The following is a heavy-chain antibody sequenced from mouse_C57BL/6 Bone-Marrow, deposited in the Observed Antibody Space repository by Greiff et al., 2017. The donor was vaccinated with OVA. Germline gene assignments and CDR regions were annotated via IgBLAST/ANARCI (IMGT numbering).Heavy chain of an antibody. CDR3: ARGEDYYDYDERGLWFAY. CDR2: IDPEDGET. V-gene: IGHV14-2*01. Sequence: EVHLVESGAELVKPGASVKLSCTASGFNIKDYYMHWVKQRTEQGLEWIGRIDPEDGETKDAPKFQGKATITADTSSNTAYLQLSSLTSEDTAVYYCARGEDYYDYDERGLWFAYWGQGTLVTVSA. CDR1: GFNIKDYY. J-gene: IGHJ3*01. D-gene: IGHD2-4*01.